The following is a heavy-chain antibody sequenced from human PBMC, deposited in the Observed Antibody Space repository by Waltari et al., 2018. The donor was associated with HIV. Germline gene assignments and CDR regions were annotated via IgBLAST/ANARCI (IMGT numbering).Heavy chain of an antibody. CDR1: GFTFSSYD. D-gene: IGHD1-26*01. CDR3: ARGSGSYYRWWFDP. CDR2: VGNACDT. V-gene: IGHV3-13*01. J-gene: IGHJ5*02. Sequence: EVQLVESGGGLVQPGGSLRLSCAASGFTFSSYDMHWVRQATGKGLEWVSSVGNACDTYYAGPVKGRFTISRENAKNSLYLQMNSLRAEDTAVYYCARGSGSYYRWWFDPWGQGTLVTVSS.